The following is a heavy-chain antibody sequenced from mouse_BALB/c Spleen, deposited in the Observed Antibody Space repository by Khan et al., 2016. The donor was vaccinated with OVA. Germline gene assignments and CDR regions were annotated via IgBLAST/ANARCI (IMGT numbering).Heavy chain of an antibody. CDR1: GFTFSSYV. V-gene: IGHV5-6-5*01. CDR3: AREAYRYDDYYFDY. CDR2: ISSGGST. Sequence: EVELVESGGDLVKPGGSLKLSCAASGFTFSSYVMSWVRQTPEKRLEWVASISSGGSTYYPDSVKGRFTISRDNARNILYLQMSSLRSEDTAMYYCAREAYRYDDYYFDYWGQGTTLTVSS. J-gene: IGHJ2*01. D-gene: IGHD2-14*01.